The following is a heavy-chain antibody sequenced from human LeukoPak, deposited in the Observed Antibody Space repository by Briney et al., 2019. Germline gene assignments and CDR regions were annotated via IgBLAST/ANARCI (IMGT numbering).Heavy chain of an antibody. Sequence: GASVKVSCKASGYTFTGFYMHWVRQAPGQGLEWMGWINPNSGGTDYAQKFQGRVTMARDTSISTAYMELSRLTSDDTAVYYCARGLYIAARPDYWGQGTLVTVSS. V-gene: IGHV1-2*02. D-gene: IGHD6-6*01. CDR3: ARGLYIAARPDY. CDR1: GYTFTGFY. CDR2: INPNSGGT. J-gene: IGHJ4*02.